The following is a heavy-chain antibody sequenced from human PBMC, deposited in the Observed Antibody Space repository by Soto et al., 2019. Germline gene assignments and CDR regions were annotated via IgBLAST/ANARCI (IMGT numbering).Heavy chain of an antibody. CDR1: DGSISSGGYY. J-gene: IGHJ3*02. CDR3: ARSAYYYGSGSYYNRAFDI. D-gene: IGHD3-10*01. V-gene: IGHV4-31*03. Sequence: TLSLTCTVYDGSISSGGYYWSWIRQHPGKGLEWIGYIYYSGSTYYNPSLKSRVTISVDTSKNQFSLKLSSVTAADTAVYYCARSAYYYGSGSYYNRAFDIWGQGTMVTVSS. CDR2: IYYSGST.